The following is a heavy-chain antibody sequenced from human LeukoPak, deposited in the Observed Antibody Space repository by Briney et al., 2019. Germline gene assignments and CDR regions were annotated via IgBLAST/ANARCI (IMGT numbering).Heavy chain of an antibody. CDR1: GFTVSSNY. CDR3: RRSYSSGETVDY. V-gene: IGHV3-21*04. Sequence: GGSLRLSCAASGFTVSSNYMSWVRQAPGKGLGWVSSISSGSSYIYYADSVKGRFTISRDNTKNSLYLQMKSLRAEDTAVYYFRRSYSSGETVDYWGQGTLVTVSS. J-gene: IGHJ4*02. CDR2: ISSGSSYI. D-gene: IGHD3-22*01.